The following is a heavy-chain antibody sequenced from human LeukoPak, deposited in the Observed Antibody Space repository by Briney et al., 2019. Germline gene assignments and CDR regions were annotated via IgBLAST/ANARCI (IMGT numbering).Heavy chain of an antibody. V-gene: IGHV4-34*01. CDR1: GGSFSGYY. J-gene: IGHJ4*02. D-gene: IGHD5-18*01. CDR3: ARGRLDRGYSYGYGPILDH. Sequence: PSETLSLTCAVYGGSFSGYYWSWIRQPPGKGLEWIGEINHSGSTNYNPSLKSRVTISVDTSKNQFSLKLSSVTAADTAVYYCARGRLDRGYSYGYGPILDHWGQGTLVTVSS. CDR2: INHSGST.